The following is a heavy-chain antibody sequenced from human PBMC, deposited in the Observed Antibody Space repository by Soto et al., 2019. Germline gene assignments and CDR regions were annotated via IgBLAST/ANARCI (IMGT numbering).Heavy chain of an antibody. Sequence: QVQLVQSGAEVRKPGSSVKVSCKASGGTFSSYAISWVRQAPGQGLEWMGGIIPIFGTANYAQKFQGRVTITADESTSTAYMELSSLRSEDTAVYYCARDYYGSGSYYTTGTFDYWGQGTLVTVSS. CDR3: ARDYYGSGSYYTTGTFDY. V-gene: IGHV1-69*12. CDR1: GGTFSSYA. D-gene: IGHD3-10*01. J-gene: IGHJ4*02. CDR2: IIPIFGTA.